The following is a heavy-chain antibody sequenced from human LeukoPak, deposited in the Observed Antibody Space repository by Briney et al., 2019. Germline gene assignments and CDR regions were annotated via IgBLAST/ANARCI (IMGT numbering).Heavy chain of an antibody. Sequence: SETLSLTCTVSGGSISSYYWSWIRQPPGKGLEWIGYINYSGSTNYHPSLKSRVTISVDTSKNQFSLKLSSLTAADTPVSSWARLAITGYLSSNSRANWSTPWGQGTL. CDR1: GGSISSYY. CDR2: INYSGST. D-gene: IGHD2-2*01. J-gene: IGHJ5*02. CDR3: ARLAITGYLSSNSRANWSTP. V-gene: IGHV4-59*08.